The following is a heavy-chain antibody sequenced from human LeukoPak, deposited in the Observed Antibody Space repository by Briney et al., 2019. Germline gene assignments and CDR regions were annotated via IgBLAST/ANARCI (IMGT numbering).Heavy chain of an antibody. Sequence: GGSLRLSCEASGFTFKNAWMSWVRQAPGKGLEWVANIKQDGSEKYFVDSMKGRFTISRDNAKNSLYLQMNSLRAEDTAVYYCARDLDYGDYYFDYWGQGTLVTVSS. J-gene: IGHJ4*02. D-gene: IGHD4-17*01. CDR3: ARDLDYGDYYFDY. CDR2: IKQDGSEK. CDR1: GFTFKNAW. V-gene: IGHV3-7*01.